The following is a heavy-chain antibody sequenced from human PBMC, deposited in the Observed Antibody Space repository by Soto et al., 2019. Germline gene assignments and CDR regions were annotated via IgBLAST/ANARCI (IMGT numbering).Heavy chain of an antibody. D-gene: IGHD3-16*01. Sequence: GGSLRLSCAASGFTFSSYWMSWVRQAPGKGLEWVANIKQDGSEKYYVDSVKGRFTISRDNAKNSLYLQMNSLRAEDTAVYYCERGGGVVPFDPWGQGTLVTVSS. CDR3: ERGGGVVPFDP. J-gene: IGHJ5*02. CDR2: IKQDGSEK. CDR1: GFTFSSYW. V-gene: IGHV3-7*03.